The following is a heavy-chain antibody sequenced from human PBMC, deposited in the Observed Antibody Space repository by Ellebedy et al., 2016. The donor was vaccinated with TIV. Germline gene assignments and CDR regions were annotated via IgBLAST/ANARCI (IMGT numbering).Heavy chain of an antibody. CDR1: GFTFSTYA. D-gene: IGHD5-24*01. Sequence: GESLKISXSASGFTFSTYAMHWVRQAPGRGLEYVAGISSNGGSTYYADSVKGRFTISRDKSNNTLYLQMNNLRADDTAVYFCARDPPAIHTRTWAWGQGALVTVSS. V-gene: IGHV3-64*04. CDR3: ARDPPAIHTRTWA. J-gene: IGHJ4*02. CDR2: ISSNGGST.